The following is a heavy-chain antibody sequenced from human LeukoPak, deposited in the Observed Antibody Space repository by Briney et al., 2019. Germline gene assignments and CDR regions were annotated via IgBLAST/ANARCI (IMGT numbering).Heavy chain of an antibody. J-gene: IGHJ4*02. CDR2: ISSSSSYI. Sequence: GGALRLSCAASGFTFSSYSMNWVRPAPGKGLEWVSSISSSSSYIYYADSVKGRFTISRDNAKNSLYLQMNSLRAEDTAVYYCARDPYGGNSRDYWGQGTLVTVSS. V-gene: IGHV3-21*01. CDR1: GFTFSSYS. D-gene: IGHD4-23*01. CDR3: ARDPYGGNSRDY.